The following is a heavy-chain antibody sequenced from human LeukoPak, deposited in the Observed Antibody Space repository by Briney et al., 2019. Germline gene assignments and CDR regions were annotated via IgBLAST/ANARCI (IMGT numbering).Heavy chain of an antibody. Sequence: GGSLRLSCAASGFTFSNYAMTWVRQAPGKGLEWVSAFSGSGGSTYYADSVKGRFTISRDNSKNTLYLQMNSLRAEDTAVYYCAKMSTVTPKVNFDFWGQGTLVTVSS. V-gene: IGHV3-23*01. D-gene: IGHD4-17*01. CDR3: AKMSTVTPKVNFDF. J-gene: IGHJ4*02. CDR2: FSGSGGST. CDR1: GFTFSNYA.